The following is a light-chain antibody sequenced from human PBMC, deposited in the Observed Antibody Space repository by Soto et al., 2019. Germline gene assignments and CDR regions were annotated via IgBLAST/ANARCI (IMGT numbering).Light chain of an antibody. CDR2: DTS. CDR1: QSVDRY. J-gene: IGKJ2*01. V-gene: IGKV3-11*01. Sequence: EIVLTQSPATLSLSPGDRATLSCRASQSVDRYLAWYQEKPGQAPRLLIYDTSDRATGIPDRFSGSGSGTDFTLTSSSVEPEDFAVYYCQQGSHWYTFGQGNKLEIK. CDR3: QQGSHWYT.